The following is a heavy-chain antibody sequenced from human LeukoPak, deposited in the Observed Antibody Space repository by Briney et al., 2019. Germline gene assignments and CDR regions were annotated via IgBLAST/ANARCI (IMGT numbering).Heavy chain of an antibody. J-gene: IGHJ4*02. D-gene: IGHD3-10*01. V-gene: IGHV1-18*01. CDR2: ISAYNGNT. Sequence: GASVKVSGKASGYTFTSYGISWARQAPGQGLEWMGWISAYNGNTNYAQKLQGRVTMTTDTSTSTAYMELRSLRSDDTAVYYCARDMITMVRGVIVFDYWGQGTLVTVPS. CDR1: GYTFTSYG. CDR3: ARDMITMVRGVIVFDY.